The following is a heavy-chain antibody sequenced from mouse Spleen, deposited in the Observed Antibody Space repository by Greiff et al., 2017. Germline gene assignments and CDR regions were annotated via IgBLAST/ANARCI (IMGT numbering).Heavy chain of an antibody. CDR2: IYPRSGNT. D-gene: IGHD2-3*01. V-gene: IGHV1-81*01. CDR3: ARRESDGYWDAMDY. J-gene: IGHJ4*01. Sequence: QVQLQQSGAELARPGASVKLSCKASGYTFTSYGISWVKQRTGQGLEWIGEIYPRSGNTYYNEKFKGKATLTADKSSSTAYMELRSLTSEDSAVYFCARRESDGYWDAMDYWGQGTSVTVSS. CDR1: GYTFTSYG.